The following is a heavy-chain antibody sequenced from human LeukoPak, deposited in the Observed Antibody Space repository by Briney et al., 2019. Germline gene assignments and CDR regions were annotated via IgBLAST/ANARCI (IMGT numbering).Heavy chain of an antibody. CDR2: LYNSGST. V-gene: IGHV4-61*01. CDR1: GVSVSSGSYS. CDR3: AREVRSGSFTSDY. Sequence: SETLSLTCTVSGVSVSSGSYSWSWIRQPPGKGLEWVGYLYNSGSTNYNPSLKSRVTMSVDTSKNQFSLRLSSVTAADTAMYYCAREVRSGSFTSDYWGQGTLVTVSS. J-gene: IGHJ4*02. D-gene: IGHD1-26*01.